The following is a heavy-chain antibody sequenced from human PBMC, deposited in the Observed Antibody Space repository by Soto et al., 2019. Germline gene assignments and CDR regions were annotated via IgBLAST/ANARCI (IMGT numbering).Heavy chain of an antibody. D-gene: IGHD4-17*01. CDR2: ISYDGSNK. J-gene: IGHJ4*02. Sequence: PGGSLRLSCAASGVSFNSYDMHWVRQAPGKGLEWVAVISYDGSNKYYADSVKGRFTISRDNSKNTLYLQMNSLRAEDTAVYYCARDSLDYGDFFDYWGQGTLVTVSS. CDR3: ARDSLDYGDFFDY. CDR1: GVSFNSYD. V-gene: IGHV3-30-3*01.